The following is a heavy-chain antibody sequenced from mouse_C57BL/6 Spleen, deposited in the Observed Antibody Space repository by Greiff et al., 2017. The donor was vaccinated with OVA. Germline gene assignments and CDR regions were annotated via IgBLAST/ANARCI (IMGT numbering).Heavy chain of an antibody. CDR1: GYSFTDYN. CDR2: INPTYGTT. Sequence: EVQLQEPGPELVKPGASVKISCKASGYSFTDYNMNWVKQSNGKSLEWIGVINPTYGTTRYNQKFKGKATLTVDQSSSTAYMQLNSLTSEDSAVYYCARSHYYGSSYPWYAYEGQGALVTFSA. V-gene: IGHV1-39*01. J-gene: IGHJ3*01. CDR3: ARSHYYGSSYPWYAY. D-gene: IGHD1-1*01.